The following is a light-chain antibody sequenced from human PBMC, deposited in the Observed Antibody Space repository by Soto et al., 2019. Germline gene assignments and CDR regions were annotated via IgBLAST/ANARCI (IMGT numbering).Light chain of an antibody. V-gene: IGKV1-5*01. CDR3: QQYNSYPLT. CDR2: DAS. CDR1: QSISSW. Sequence: DIPMTQSPSTLSPSVGDRVTIPCRASQSISSWLAWYQQKPGKAPKLLIYDASSLESGVPSRFSGSGSGTEFTLTISSLQPDDFATYYCQQYNSYPLTSGGGTKVEIK. J-gene: IGKJ4*01.